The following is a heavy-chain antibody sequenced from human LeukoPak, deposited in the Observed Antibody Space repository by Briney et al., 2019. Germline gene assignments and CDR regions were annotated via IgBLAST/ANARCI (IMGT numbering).Heavy chain of an antibody. D-gene: IGHD3-9*01. V-gene: IGHV3-48*03. CDR3: AKDAYDILRLVMGY. CDR1: GFTFRSYE. J-gene: IGHJ4*02. CDR2: ISPIGSPI. Sequence: PGGSLRLSCTASGFTFRSYEMNWVRQAPGEGLEWVSYISPIGSPIYYADSVKGRFTISRDNSKNTLYLQMNSLRAEDTAVYYCAKDAYDILRLVMGYWGQGTLVTVSS.